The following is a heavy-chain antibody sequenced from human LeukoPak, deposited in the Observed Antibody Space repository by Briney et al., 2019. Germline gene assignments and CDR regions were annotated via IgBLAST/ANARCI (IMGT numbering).Heavy chain of an antibody. Sequence: GGSLRLSCAASGFTFSSYAMSWVRQAPGKGLEWVSAISGSGGSTYYADSVKGRFTISRDNSKNTPYLQMNSLRAEDTAVYYCAKVRGYSYGPTDYWGQGTLVTVSS. CDR1: GFTFSSYA. CDR2: ISGSGGST. V-gene: IGHV3-23*01. J-gene: IGHJ4*02. D-gene: IGHD5-18*01. CDR3: AKVRGYSYGPTDY.